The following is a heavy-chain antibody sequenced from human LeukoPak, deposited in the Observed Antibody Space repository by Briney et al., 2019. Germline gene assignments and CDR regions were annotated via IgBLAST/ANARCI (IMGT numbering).Heavy chain of an antibody. D-gene: IGHD3-22*01. CDR1: GVSISSYY. J-gene: IGHJ3*02. CDR3: ARVMTPPVIVVGNAFDI. CDR2: IYTSGST. Sequence: KTSETLSLTCTVSGVSISSYYWSWIRQPAGKGLEWIGRIYTSGSTNYNPSLKSRVTISVDTSKNQFSLKLSSVTAADTAVYYCARVMTPPVIVVGNAFDIWGQGTMVTVSS. V-gene: IGHV4-4*07.